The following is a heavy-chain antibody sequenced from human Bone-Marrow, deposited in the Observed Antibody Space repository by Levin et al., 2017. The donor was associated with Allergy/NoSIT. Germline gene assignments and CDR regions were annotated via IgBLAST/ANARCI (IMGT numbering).Heavy chain of an antibody. CDR1: GFTFDDYV. CDR3: TKDNGYNNFDY. CDR2: ISWNSGTI. V-gene: IGHV3-9*01. Sequence: GGSLRLSCAASGFTFDDYVMHWVRQTPGKGLEWVSGISWNSGTIDYAVSVKGRFTISRDNAKSSLYLQMNSLRAEDTALYYCTKDNGYNNFDYWGQGTLVTVSS. J-gene: IGHJ4*02. D-gene: IGHD5-24*01.